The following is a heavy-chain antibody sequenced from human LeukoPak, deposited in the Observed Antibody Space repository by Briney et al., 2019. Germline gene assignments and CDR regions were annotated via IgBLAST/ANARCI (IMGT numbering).Heavy chain of an antibody. Sequence: SVKVSCKASGGTFSSYAISWVRQAPGQGLEWMGGIIPIFGTANYAQKFQGRVTITADESTSTAYMELSSLRSEDTAAYYCARDTAMVDPYYYYGMDVWGQGTTVTVSS. CDR1: GGTFSSYA. CDR3: ARDTAMVDPYYYYGMDV. CDR2: IIPIFGTA. D-gene: IGHD5-18*01. J-gene: IGHJ6*02. V-gene: IGHV1-69*13.